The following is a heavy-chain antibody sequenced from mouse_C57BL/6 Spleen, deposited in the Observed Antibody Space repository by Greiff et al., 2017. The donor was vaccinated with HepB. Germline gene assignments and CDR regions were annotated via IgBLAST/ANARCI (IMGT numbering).Heavy chain of an antibody. CDR3: ARIPITTVVATEAMDY. CDR1: GYSITSGYY. Sequence: ESGPGLVKPSQSLSLTCSVTGYSITSGYYWNWIRQFPGNKLEWMGYISYDGSNNYNPSLKNRISITRDTSKNQFFLKLNSVTTEDTATYYCARIPITTVVATEAMDYWGQGTSVTVSS. D-gene: IGHD1-1*01. CDR2: ISYDGSN. J-gene: IGHJ4*01. V-gene: IGHV3-6*01.